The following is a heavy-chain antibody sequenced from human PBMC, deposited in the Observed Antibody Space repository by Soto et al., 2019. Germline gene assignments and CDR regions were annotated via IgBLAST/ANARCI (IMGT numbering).Heavy chain of an antibody. Sequence: GGSLRLSCAPSGFTFTTYAMSWVRQAPGKGLELVSSISSGGDTYYADSVKGRFTISRDSSKNTLYLQMNNLRAEDTATYYCAKDYSSGYYAFDIWGRGTMVTVSS. D-gene: IGHD3-22*01. J-gene: IGHJ3*02. CDR2: ISSGGDT. CDR3: AKDYSSGYYAFDI. V-gene: IGHV3-23*01. CDR1: GFTFTTYA.